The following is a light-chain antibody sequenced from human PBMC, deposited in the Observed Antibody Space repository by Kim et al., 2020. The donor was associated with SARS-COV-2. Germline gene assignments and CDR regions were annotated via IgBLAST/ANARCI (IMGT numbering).Light chain of an antibody. CDR3: HHYNNWPYT. CDR1: QSVRSN. Sequence: EIVMTQSPATLSVSPGERATLSCRASQSVRSNLDWYQQKPGQAPRLLIYGASTRATGIPARFSASGSGTDFTLTISSLQSEDFAVYYCHHYNNWPYTFGQGTKLEI. J-gene: IGKJ2*01. CDR2: GAS. V-gene: IGKV3-15*01.